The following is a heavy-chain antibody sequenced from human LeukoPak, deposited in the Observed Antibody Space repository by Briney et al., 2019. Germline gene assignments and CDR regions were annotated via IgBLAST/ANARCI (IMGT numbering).Heavy chain of an antibody. J-gene: IGHJ6*03. CDR1: GGTFSSYA. Sequence: SVKVSCKASGGTFSSYAISWVRQAPGQGLEWMGGIIPIFGTANYAQKFQGRVTITADESTSTAYMELSSLRSEDTAVYYCARVEAGPAAQMGSYYYYYMDVWGKGTTVTVSS. CDR3: ARVEAGPAAQMGSYYYYYMDV. CDR2: IIPIFGTA. V-gene: IGHV1-69*01. D-gene: IGHD2-2*01.